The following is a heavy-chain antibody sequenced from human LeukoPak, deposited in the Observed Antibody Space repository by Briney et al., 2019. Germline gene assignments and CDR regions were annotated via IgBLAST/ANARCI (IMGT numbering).Heavy chain of an antibody. J-gene: IGHJ5*02. V-gene: IGHV1-46*01. CDR3: ARDNNSTRFDP. Sequence: ASVKVSCKASGYTFTSYYMHWVRQAPGQGLEWMGIINPSGGGTSYAQKFQGRVTMTRDTSTSTVYMELSSLRSEDTAVYYCARDNNSTRFDPWGQGTLVTVSS. CDR1: GYTFTSYY. CDR2: INPSGGGT. D-gene: IGHD2/OR15-2a*01.